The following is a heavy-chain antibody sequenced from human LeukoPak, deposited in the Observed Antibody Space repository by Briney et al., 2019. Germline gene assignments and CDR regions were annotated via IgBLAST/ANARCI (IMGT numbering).Heavy chain of an antibody. V-gene: IGHV1-8*01. CDR1: GYTFTSYD. CDR2: MNPNSDNT. D-gene: IGHD6-13*01. Sequence: ASVKVSCKASGYTFTSYDINWVRQATGQGLEWMGWMNPNSDNTGYAQKFQGRVTMTRNTSISTAYMELSSLRSEDTAVYYCARVGSSWKMGTYYYYMDVWGKGTTVTVSS. J-gene: IGHJ6*03. CDR3: ARVGSSWKMGTYYYYMDV.